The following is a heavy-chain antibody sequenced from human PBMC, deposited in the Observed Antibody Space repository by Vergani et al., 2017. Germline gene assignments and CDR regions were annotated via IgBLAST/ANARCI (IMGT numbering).Heavy chain of an antibody. V-gene: IGHV3-23*01. D-gene: IGHD1-26*01. J-gene: IGHJ4*02. CDR1: GFTFSSYA. CDR2: ISGSGGST. CDR3: TTDTYWEEFDY. Sequence: EVQLLESGGGLVQPGGSLRLSCATSGFTFSSYAMSWVRQAPGKGLEWVSTISGSGGSTYYADSVKGRFTISRDNSKNTLYLQLNSLRAEDTAVYYCTTDTYWEEFDYWGQGTLVTVSS.